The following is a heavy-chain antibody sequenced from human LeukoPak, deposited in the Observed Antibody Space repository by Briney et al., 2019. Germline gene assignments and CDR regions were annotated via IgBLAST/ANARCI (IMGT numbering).Heavy chain of an antibody. CDR2: ISGSGGST. CDR3: AKDRDDDSSGPTHDAFDI. CDR1: GFTFSSYG. V-gene: IGHV3-23*01. Sequence: GGSLRLSCAASGFTFSSYGMSWVRQAPGKGLEWVSAISGSGGSTYYADSVKGRFTISRDNSKNTLYLQMNSLRAEDTAVYYCAKDRDDDSSGPTHDAFDIWGQGTVVTVSS. J-gene: IGHJ3*02. D-gene: IGHD3-22*01.